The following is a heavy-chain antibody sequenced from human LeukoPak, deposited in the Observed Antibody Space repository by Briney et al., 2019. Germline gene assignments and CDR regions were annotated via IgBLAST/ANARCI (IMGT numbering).Heavy chain of an antibody. V-gene: IGHV4-59*12. CDR3: ARSIRYFDWLPYYYYMDV. CDR2: IYYSGST. Sequence: PSETLSLTCTVSGGSISSYYWSWIRQPPGKGLEWIGYIYYSGSTNYNPSLKSRVTISVDTSKNQFSLKLSSVTAADTAVYYCARSIRYFDWLPYYYYMDVWGKGTTVTVSS. CDR1: GGSISSYY. J-gene: IGHJ6*03. D-gene: IGHD3-9*01.